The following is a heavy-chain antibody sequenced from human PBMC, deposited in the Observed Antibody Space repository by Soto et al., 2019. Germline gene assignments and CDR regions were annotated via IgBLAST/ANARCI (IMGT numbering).Heavy chain of an antibody. Sequence: SVKVSCKASGGTFSSYTISWVRQAPGQGLEWMGRIIPILGIANYAQKFQGRVTITAVKSTSTAYMELSSLRSEDTAVYYCARGRRRFLEWLLSPFDYWGQGTLVTVSS. CDR3: ARGRRRFLEWLLSPFDY. J-gene: IGHJ4*02. CDR1: GGTFSSYT. CDR2: IIPILGIA. D-gene: IGHD3-3*01. V-gene: IGHV1-69*02.